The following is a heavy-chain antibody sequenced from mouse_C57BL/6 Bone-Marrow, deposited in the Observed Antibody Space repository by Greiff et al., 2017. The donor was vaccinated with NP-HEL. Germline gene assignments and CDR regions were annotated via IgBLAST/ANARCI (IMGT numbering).Heavy chain of an antibody. V-gene: IGHV1-5*01. CDR1: GYTFTSYW. J-gene: IGHJ3*01. CDR3: TKDGYYPAWFAY. D-gene: IGHD2-3*01. Sequence: VQLQQSGTVLARPGASVKMSCKTSGYTFTSYWMHWVKQRPGQGLEWIGAIYPGNSDTSYNQKFKGKAKLTAVTSASTAYMELSSLTNEDSAVYYGTKDGYYPAWFAYWGQGTLVTVSA. CDR2: IYPGNSDT.